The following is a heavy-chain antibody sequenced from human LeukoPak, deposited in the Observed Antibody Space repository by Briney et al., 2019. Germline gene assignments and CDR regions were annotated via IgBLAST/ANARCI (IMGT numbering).Heavy chain of an antibody. CDR3: ARGGLNYADASDI. CDR2: LSSGSSYI. Sequence: PGGSLRLSCAASGSTFSRHSMNWVRQAPGKGLEWVSYLSSGSSYIYYADSVKGRFTISRDNAANSLYLQMNSLRGEDTAVYYCARGGLNYADASDIWGQGTMVTVSS. CDR1: GSTFSRHS. V-gene: IGHV3-21*01. J-gene: IGHJ3*02. D-gene: IGHD4-11*01.